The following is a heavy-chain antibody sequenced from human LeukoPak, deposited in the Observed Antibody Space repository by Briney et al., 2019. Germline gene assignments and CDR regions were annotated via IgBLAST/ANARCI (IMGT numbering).Heavy chain of an antibody. V-gene: IGHV3-7*01. CDR1: GFTFSSYS. CDR2: IKQDGSEK. Sequence: GGSLRLSCAASGFTFSSYSMNWVRQAPGKGLEWVANIKQDGSEKYYVDSVKGRFTISRDNAKNSLYLQMNSLRAEDTAAYYCARDDSSGYYPLYYFDYWGQGTLVTVSS. CDR3: ARDDSSGYYPLYYFDY. J-gene: IGHJ4*02. D-gene: IGHD3-22*01.